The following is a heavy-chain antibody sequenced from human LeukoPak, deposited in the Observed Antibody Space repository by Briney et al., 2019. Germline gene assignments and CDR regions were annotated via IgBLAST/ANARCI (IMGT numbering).Heavy chain of an antibody. Sequence: SETLSLTCTVSGVSISTSTYYWAWIRQPPWKGLEWIGRMFYRGSTYYNASLKSRVTISVDTSNNQFSLNLSSVTASDTAIFYCARQGGWGGAASLIEYWGQGTLVTVSS. D-gene: IGHD1-26*01. CDR1: GVSISTSTYY. V-gene: IGHV4-39*01. CDR2: MFYRGST. J-gene: IGHJ4*02. CDR3: ARQGGWGGAASLIEY.